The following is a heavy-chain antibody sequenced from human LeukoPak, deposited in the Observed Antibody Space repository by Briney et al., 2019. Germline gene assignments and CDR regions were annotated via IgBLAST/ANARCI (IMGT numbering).Heavy chain of an antibody. CDR2: ISYDGSK. V-gene: IGHV3-30*03. J-gene: IGHJ6*02. CDR1: GFTFRSYA. CDR3: ARADYGGKPYHYTLDV. Sequence: GTSLRLSCAASGFTFRSYAMHGVRQAPGKGLEWVAVISYDGSKYYADSVKGRFTISRDNSKNTLYLQMNSLRAEDTAVYYCARADYGGKPYHYTLDVWGQGTTVTVSS. D-gene: IGHD4-23*01.